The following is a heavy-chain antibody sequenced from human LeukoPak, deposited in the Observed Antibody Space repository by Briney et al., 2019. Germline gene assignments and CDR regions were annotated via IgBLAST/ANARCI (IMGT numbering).Heavy chain of an antibody. J-gene: IGHJ4*02. CDR3: ARQDIMGYFDY. D-gene: IGHD2-15*01. Sequence: SETLSLTCGVSGGAISGSSQYWGWTRQPPGKGLEWIGTIYYGGTTYYNPSLKSRVTISVDTSKNQFSLKLNSVTAADTAVYFCARQDIMGYFDYWGQGTLVTVSS. CDR1: GGAISGSSQY. V-gene: IGHV4-39*01. CDR2: IYYGGTT.